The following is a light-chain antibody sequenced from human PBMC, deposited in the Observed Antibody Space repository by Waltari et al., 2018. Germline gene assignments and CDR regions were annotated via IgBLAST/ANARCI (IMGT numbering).Light chain of an antibody. Sequence: ERATINCKSSQSVLYNSNDKNYLAWYQKKPGQPPRLLIYWASTRESGVPERFSGSGSGTDFTLTISSLQAEDVAVYYCQQYYRIPRTFGQGTTVDIK. CDR1: QSVLYNSNDKNY. J-gene: IGKJ1*01. V-gene: IGKV4-1*01. CDR3: QQYYRIPRT. CDR2: WAS.